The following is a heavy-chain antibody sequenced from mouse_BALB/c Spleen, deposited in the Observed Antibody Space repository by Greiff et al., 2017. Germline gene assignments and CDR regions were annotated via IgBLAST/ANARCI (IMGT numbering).Heavy chain of an antibody. CDR1: GFSFTSYW. CDR3: ARRSQWATTRDY. V-gene: IGHV1-69*02. J-gene: IGHJ2*01. D-gene: IGHD1-1*01. CDR2: IDPSDRET. Sequence: QVQLLQSGLQLVRPGASVKLSCKASGFSFTSYWMLWVKQRPGQGLEWIGMIDPSDRETRLTQKFKVKATLTVDKSTNTAYMQLSSLTSEDSAVYYCARRSQWATTRDYWGQGTARTVAS.